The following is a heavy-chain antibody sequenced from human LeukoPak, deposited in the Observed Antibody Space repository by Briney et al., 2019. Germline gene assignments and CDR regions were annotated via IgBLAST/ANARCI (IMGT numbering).Heavy chain of an antibody. J-gene: IGHJ4*02. D-gene: IGHD3-16*01. CDR1: GGSFSGYY. V-gene: IGHV4-34*01. Sequence: SETLSLTCAVYGGSFSGYYWSWIRQPPGKGLEWIGEINHSGSTNYNPSLKSRVTISVDTSKNQFSLKLSSVTAADTAVYYCARHYGDYWGQGTLVTVSS. CDR2: INHSGST. CDR3: ARHYGDY.